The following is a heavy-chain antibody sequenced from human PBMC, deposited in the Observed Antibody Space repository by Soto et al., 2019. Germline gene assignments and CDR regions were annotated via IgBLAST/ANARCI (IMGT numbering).Heavy chain of an antibody. D-gene: IGHD4-4*01. CDR3: AKSRDGYSFYFYYGMDV. J-gene: IGHJ6*02. Sequence: GSLRLSCAASGFTFSSYWMSWVRQAPGKGLEWVANIKQDGSEKYYVDSVKGRFTISRDNAKNSLYLQMNSLTGDDTAVYYCAKSRDGYSFYFYYGMDVWGQGTTVTVSS. V-gene: IGHV3-7*01. CDR1: GFTFSSYW. CDR2: IKQDGSEK.